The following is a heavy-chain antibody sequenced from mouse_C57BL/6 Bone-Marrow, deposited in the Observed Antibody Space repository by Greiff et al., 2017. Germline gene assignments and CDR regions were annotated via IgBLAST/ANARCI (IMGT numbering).Heavy chain of an antibody. V-gene: IGHV6-6*01. Sequence: VQLQQSGGGLVQPGGSMKLSCAASGFTFSDAWMDWVRQSPEKGLEWVAEIRNKANNHATYYAESVKGRFTISRDDSKSSVYLQMNSLRAEDTGIYYCTSDLLWLRRGFAYWGQGTLVTVSA. CDR1: GFTFSDAW. CDR3: TSDLLWLRRGFAY. D-gene: IGHD2-2*01. CDR2: IRNKANNHAT. J-gene: IGHJ3*01.